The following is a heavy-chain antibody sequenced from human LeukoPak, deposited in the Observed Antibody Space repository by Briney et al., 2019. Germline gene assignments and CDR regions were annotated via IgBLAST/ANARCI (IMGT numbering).Heavy chain of an antibody. CDR3: ARGRFNYDNSGYSSFYH. Sequence: GRSLRLSCAASGFTFDDYAMHWVRQAPGKGLEWVSRISWSSGSIGYADSVKGRFTISRDNAKSSLYLQMNSLRAEDTAVYYCARGRFNYDNSGYSSFYHWGQGTLVTVSS. V-gene: IGHV3-9*01. CDR2: ISWSSGSI. CDR1: GFTFDDYA. D-gene: IGHD3-22*01. J-gene: IGHJ4*02.